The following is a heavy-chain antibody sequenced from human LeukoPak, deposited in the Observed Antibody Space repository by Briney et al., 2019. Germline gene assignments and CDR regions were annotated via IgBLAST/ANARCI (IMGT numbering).Heavy chain of an antibody. CDR2: ISYDGSNK. Sequence: PGGSLRLSCAASGFTFSSYAMHWVRQAPGKGLEWVAVISYDGSNKYYADSVKGRFTISRDNSKNTLYLQMNSLRAEDTAVYYCARGSGMFAFDIWGQGTMVTVSS. CDR3: ARGSGMFAFDI. D-gene: IGHD2-15*01. J-gene: IGHJ3*02. CDR1: GFTFSSYA. V-gene: IGHV3-30*04.